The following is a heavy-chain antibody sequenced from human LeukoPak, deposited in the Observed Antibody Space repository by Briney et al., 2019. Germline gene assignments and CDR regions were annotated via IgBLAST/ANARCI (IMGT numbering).Heavy chain of an antibody. D-gene: IGHD5-12*01. CDR1: GFTFNSYG. V-gene: IGHV3-33*01. CDR2: IWYDGSNK. CDR3: ARDRYSGYGGYFDY. J-gene: IGHJ4*02. Sequence: GRSLRLSCAASGFTFNSYGMHWVRQAPGKGLEWVAVIWYDGSNKYYADSVKGRFTISRDNSKNTLYLQMNSLRAEDTAVYYCARDRYSGYGGYFDYWGQGTLVTVSS.